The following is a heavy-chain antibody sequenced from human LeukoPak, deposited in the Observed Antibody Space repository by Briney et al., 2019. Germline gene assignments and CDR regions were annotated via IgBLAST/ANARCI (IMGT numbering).Heavy chain of an antibody. CDR3: AREHTAMAAFDY. J-gene: IGHJ4*02. CDR1: GFTFSSYG. CDR2: IWYDGSNK. V-gene: IGHV3-33*01. Sequence: GGSLRLSCAASGFTFSSYGMHWVRQAPGKGLDWVAVIWYDGSNKYYADSVKGRFTISRDNSKNTLYLQMNSLRAEDTAVYYCAREHTAMAAFDYWGQGTLVTVSS. D-gene: IGHD5-18*01.